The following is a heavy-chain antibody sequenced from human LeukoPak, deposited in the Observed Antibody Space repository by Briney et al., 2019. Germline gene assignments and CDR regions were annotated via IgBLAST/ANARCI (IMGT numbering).Heavy chain of an antibody. CDR1: GFTVSSNY. J-gene: IGHJ3*02. CDR2: IYSGGST. CDR3: ARDLGGGGSHGAFDI. Sequence: GGSLRLSCAASGFTVSSNYMSWVRQAPGKGLEWVSVIYSGGSTYYADSVKGRFTISRDNSKNTLYLQMNSLRAEDTAVYYCARDLGGGGSHGAFDIWGQGTMVTVSS. V-gene: IGHV3-53*01. D-gene: IGHD2-15*01.